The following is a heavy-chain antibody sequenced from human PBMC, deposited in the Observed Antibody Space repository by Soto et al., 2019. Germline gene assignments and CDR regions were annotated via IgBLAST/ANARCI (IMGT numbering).Heavy chain of an antibody. Sequence: GGSLRLSCAASGFTFSSYGMHWVRQAPGKGLEWVAVISYDGSNKYYADSVKGRFTISRDNSKNTLYLQMNSLRAEDTAVYYCAAMREDGSGSYLRGYYYYYYGMDVWGQGTTVTVSS. CDR3: AAMREDGSGSYLRGYYYYYYGMDV. D-gene: IGHD3-10*01. V-gene: IGHV3-30*03. J-gene: IGHJ6*02. CDR2: ISYDGSNK. CDR1: GFTFSSYG.